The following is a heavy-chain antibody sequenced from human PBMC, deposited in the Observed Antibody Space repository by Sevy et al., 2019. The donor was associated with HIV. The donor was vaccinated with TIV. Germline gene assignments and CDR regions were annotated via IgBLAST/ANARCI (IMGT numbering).Heavy chain of an antibody. D-gene: IGHD3-10*01. CDR1: GGSISSSSYY. CDR2: ICYSGST. Sequence: SETLSLTCTVSGGSISSSSYYWGWIRQPPGKGLEWIGSICYSGSTYYNPSLKSRVTISVDTSKSQFSLKLSSVTAADTAVYYCARGGFVNSYYFDYWGQGTLVTVSS. CDR3: ARGGFVNSYYFDY. J-gene: IGHJ4*02. V-gene: IGHV4-39*01.